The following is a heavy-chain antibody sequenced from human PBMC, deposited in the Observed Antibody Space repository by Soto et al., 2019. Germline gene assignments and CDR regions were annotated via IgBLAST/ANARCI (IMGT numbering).Heavy chain of an antibody. V-gene: IGHV4-34*01. Sequence: QVQLQQWGAGLLKPSETLSLTCAVYGGSFSGYYWSWIRQPPGKGLEWIGEINHSGSTNYNPSLKSRVTISVDTAKNQFSLKLSSVTAADTAVYYCARGGNWGGYYYYYGMDVWGQGTTVTVSS. CDR2: INHSGST. D-gene: IGHD7-27*01. CDR3: ARGGNWGGYYYYYGMDV. CDR1: GGSFSGYY. J-gene: IGHJ6*02.